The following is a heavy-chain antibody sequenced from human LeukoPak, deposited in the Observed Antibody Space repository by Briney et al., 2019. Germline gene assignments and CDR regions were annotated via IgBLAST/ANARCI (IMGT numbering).Heavy chain of an antibody. CDR3: ARVPAARDFGY. CDR1: GYTFTNYD. D-gene: IGHD2-15*01. Sequence: ASVKVACKASGYTFTNYDIHWVRQATAQGLEWMGWMNPYSGNTGYAQKFQGRVTMTRDTSINTAYLELSSLKSGDTAVYYCARVPAARDFGYWGQGTPVIVSS. V-gene: IGHV1-8*01. CDR2: MNPYSGNT. J-gene: IGHJ4*02.